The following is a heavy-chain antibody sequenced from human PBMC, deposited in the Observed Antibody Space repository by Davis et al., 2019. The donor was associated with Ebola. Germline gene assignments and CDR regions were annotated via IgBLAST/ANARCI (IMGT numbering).Heavy chain of an antibody. CDR2: ISGSGGNT. D-gene: IGHD2-21*01. V-gene: IGHV3-23*01. CDR1: GFTFSSYW. Sequence: GESLKISCAASGFTFSSYWMHWVRQAPGKGLEWVSGISGSGGNTKYADSVKGRFTISRDNSKNTLDLQMHSLRAEDTAIYYCAKVAGPFCGGDCYPHDYWGQGNLVTVSS. J-gene: IGHJ4*02. CDR3: AKVAGPFCGGDCYPHDY.